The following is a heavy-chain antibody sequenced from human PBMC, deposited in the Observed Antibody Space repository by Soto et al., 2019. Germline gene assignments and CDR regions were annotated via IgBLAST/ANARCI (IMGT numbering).Heavy chain of an antibody. V-gene: IGHV3-30*03. CDR2: ISRDGGTK. D-gene: IGHD2-8*02. J-gene: IGHJ4*02. CDR1: GFTVSSYG. Sequence: QVLLVESGGGVVQPGRSLRLSCAASGFTVSSYGMHWVHQAPGKGLEWVAVISRDGGTKYYADSVKGRFTISRDNSRNTLFLEMNSLRGDDMAVYYCTGEVASGYWGQGTLVTVSS. CDR3: TGEVASGY.